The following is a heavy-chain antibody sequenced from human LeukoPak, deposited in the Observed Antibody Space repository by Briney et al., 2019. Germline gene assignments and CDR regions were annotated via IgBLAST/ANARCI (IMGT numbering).Heavy chain of an antibody. CDR3: ARDHGGYSYGPFFDY. J-gene: IGHJ4*02. Sequence: GGSLRLSCAASGFTFSSYWMHWVRHAPGKGLVWVSRINSDGSSTSYADSVKGRFTISRDNAKNTLYLQMNSLRAEDTAVYYCARDHGGYSYGPFFDYWGQGTLVTVSS. CDR1: GFTFSSYW. D-gene: IGHD5-18*01. CDR2: INSDGSST. V-gene: IGHV3-74*01.